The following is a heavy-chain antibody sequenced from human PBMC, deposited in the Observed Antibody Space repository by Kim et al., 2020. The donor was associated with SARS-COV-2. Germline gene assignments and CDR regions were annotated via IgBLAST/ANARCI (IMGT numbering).Heavy chain of an antibody. J-gene: IGHJ4*02. CDR2: INHSGST. CDR1: GGSFSGYY. D-gene: IGHD6-19*01. CDR3: ARRPLSGWYGGGFDY. V-gene: IGHV4-34*01. Sequence: SETLSLTCAVYGGSFSGYYWSWIRQPPGKGLEWIGEINHSGSTNYNPSLKSRVTISVDTSKNQFSLKLSSVTAADTAVYYCARRPLSGWYGGGFDYWGQG.